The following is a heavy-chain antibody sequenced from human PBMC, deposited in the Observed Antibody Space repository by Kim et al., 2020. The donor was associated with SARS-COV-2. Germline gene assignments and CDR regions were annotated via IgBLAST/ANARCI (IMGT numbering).Heavy chain of an antibody. CDR1: GGSISSSSYY. D-gene: IGHD2-15*01. Sequence: SETLSLTCTVSGGSISSSSYYWGWIRQPPGKGLEWIGSIYYSGSTYYNPSLKSRVTISVDTSKNQFSLKLSSVTAADTAVYYCARDQGLVVAATSWFDPWGQGTLVTVSS. V-gene: IGHV4-39*07. CDR2: IYYSGST. CDR3: ARDQGLVVAATSWFDP. J-gene: IGHJ5*02.